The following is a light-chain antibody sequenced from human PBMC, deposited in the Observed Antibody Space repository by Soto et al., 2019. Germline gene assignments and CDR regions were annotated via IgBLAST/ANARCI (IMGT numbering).Light chain of an antibody. CDR1: SSNIGGET. J-gene: IGLJ3*02. CDR2: GKT. V-gene: IGLV1-44*01. Sequence: QSVLTQPPSASGSPGQRVTISCSGSSSNIGGETVNWYQQVPGTAPKLLIYGKTQRPSGVPDRFSGSKSGTSVSLAISGLQSEDEADYYRAAWDDSLNGWVFGGGTKLTVL. CDR3: AAWDDSLNGWV.